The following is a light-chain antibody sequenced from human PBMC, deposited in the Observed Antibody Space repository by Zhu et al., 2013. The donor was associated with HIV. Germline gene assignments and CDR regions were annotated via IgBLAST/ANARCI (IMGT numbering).Light chain of an antibody. CDR1: QSVLYSSTNKNY. J-gene: IGKJ3*01. Sequence: DIVLTQSPDSLAVSLGERATINCKSSQSVLYSSTNKNYLTWYQQKVGQPPKLLIYWASTRESGVPDRFSVSGSRTDFTLTITSLQAEDVAVYYCQQYYSIPFTFGPGTTLEIK. CDR3: QQYYSIPFT. V-gene: IGKV4-1*01. CDR2: WAS.